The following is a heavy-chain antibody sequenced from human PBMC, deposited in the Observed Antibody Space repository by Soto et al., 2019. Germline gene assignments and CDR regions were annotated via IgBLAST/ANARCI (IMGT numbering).Heavy chain of an antibody. V-gene: IGHV3-23*01. CDR2: ISAGGDMT. CDR3: ARGDRGGSGSPASYYYSGWDV. Sequence: DVQLLESGGQLVQPGGSLSLPGSASGFALSSYPMSWVRQAPGKGLQWVPGISAGGDMTYNSNPVKGRFTISRDNSNNALFLQMHNLRIEDTALYYCARGDRGGSGSPASYYYSGWDVWGQGATVTVS. CDR1: GFALSSYP. D-gene: IGHD3-10*01. J-gene: IGHJ6*02.